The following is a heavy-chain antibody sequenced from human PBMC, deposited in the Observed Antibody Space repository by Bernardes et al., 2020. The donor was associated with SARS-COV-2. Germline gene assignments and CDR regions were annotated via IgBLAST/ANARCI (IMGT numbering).Heavy chain of an antibody. Sequence: GSLRLSCAGSGFTFSNYWMSWLRQAPGKGLEWVATIKKDGSERYYVDSVKGRFTVSRDNAENSVYLQMSSLRVEDTALYFCAGDYGWYFTLWGRGTLVTVSS. V-gene: IGHV3-7*01. D-gene: IGHD3-16*01. J-gene: IGHJ2*01. CDR3: AGDYGWYFTL. CDR2: IKKDGSER. CDR1: GFTFSNYW.